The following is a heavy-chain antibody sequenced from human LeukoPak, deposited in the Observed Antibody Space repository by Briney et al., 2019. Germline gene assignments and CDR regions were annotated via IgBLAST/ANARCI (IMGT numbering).Heavy chain of an antibody. Sequence: ASVKVSCKASGYTFTGYYIHWVRQAPGQGLEWMGWINPKSGGANYAQKFQGRVTMTRDTSISTAYMELSRLRSDDTAVYYCARGDFWSSKDVYYYYGMDVWGQGTTVTVSS. J-gene: IGHJ6*02. CDR1: GYTFTGYY. D-gene: IGHD3-3*01. CDR3: ARGDFWSSKDVYYYYGMDV. CDR2: INPKSGGA. V-gene: IGHV1-2*02.